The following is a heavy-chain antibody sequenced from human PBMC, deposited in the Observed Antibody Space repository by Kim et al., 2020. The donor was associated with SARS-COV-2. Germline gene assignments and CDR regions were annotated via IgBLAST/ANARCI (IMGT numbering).Heavy chain of an antibody. J-gene: IGHJ4*02. CDR3: ARRAVAGALFDY. V-gene: IGHV4-28*01. CDR2: T. Sequence: TFYTPTLKSRVAMSVDTSKNEISLSLSSVTAADTAVYYCARRAVAGALFDYWGRGTLVTVFS. D-gene: IGHD6-19*01.